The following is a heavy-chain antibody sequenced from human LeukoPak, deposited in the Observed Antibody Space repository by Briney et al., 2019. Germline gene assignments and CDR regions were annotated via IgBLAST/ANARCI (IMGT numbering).Heavy chain of an antibody. CDR3: ARHRDYYDT. J-gene: IGHJ4*01. V-gene: IGHV4-59*08. CDR2: TYSSGSA. CDR1: GASINNNF. D-gene: IGHD3-22*01. Sequence: SETLSLTCTVSGASINNNFWTWIRQPPGKGLGWIGYTYSSGSANYNPSLKSRVIISGDTSKNQISLNLTSVTAADTAVYFCARHRDYYDTWGHGTLVTVSS.